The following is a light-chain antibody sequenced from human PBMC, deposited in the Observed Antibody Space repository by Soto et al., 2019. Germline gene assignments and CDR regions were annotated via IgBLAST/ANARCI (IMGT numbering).Light chain of an antibody. V-gene: IGLV2-8*01. CDR1: SSDVGAHNY. CDR3: SSYAGGNNWV. Sequence: VLTQPPSASGSPGQSLTISCTGTSSDVGAHNYVSWYQQNPGKAPKLMLYDVNKRPSGVPDRFSGSKSGNTASLTVSGLQAEDEADYYCSSYAGGNNWVFGGGTKVTVL. J-gene: IGLJ3*02. CDR2: DVN.